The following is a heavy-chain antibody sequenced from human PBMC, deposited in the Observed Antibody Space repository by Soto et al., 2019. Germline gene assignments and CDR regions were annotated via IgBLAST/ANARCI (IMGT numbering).Heavy chain of an antibody. Sequence: EVQLVESGGGLIQPGGSLRLSCAASGFTVSSNYMSWVRQAPGKGLEWVSVIYSGGSTYYADSVKSRFTISGDNYKNTLYLQKNSLRAEDTAVYYCAREGLTSTHQWYYGMDVWGLGTTVTVS. CDR3: AREGLTSTHQWYYGMDV. V-gene: IGHV3-53*01. CDR1: GFTVSSNY. D-gene: IGHD6-19*01. CDR2: IYSGGST. J-gene: IGHJ6*02.